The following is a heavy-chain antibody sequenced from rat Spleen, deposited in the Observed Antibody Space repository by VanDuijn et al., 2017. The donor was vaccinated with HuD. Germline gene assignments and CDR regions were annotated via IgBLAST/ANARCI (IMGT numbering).Heavy chain of an antibody. CDR3: ARHGRGETTYYYVMDA. V-gene: IGHV5-25*01. Sequence: EVQLVESGGGFVRPGRSMKLSCAASGFIFSNYDMSWVRQAPTKGLEWVASINTGGGNTYYRDSVKGRFTISRDNAKNTLYLQMDSLKSEDTGTYYCARHGRGETTYYYVMDAWGQGASVTVSS. J-gene: IGHJ4*01. D-gene: IGHD4-3*01. CDR1: GFIFSNYD. CDR2: INTGGGNT.